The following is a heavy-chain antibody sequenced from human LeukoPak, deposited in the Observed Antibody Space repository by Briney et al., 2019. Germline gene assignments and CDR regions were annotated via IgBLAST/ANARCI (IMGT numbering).Heavy chain of an antibody. J-gene: IGHJ4*02. D-gene: IGHD3-10*01. CDR1: GGSISNYY. CDR2: ISNRGIT. CDR3: ARLTPVRGTADYFDY. V-gene: IGHV4-59*08. Sequence: SETLSLTRTVSGGSISNYYWSWIRQPPGKGLEWIGYISNRGITNYNPSLKSRVTISVDTSKNQFSLKLNSVTAADTALFYCARLTPVRGTADYFDYWGQGTLVTVSS.